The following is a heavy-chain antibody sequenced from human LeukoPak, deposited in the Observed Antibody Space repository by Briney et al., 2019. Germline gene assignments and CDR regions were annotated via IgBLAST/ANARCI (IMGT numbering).Heavy chain of an antibody. CDR2: IYHSGTT. V-gene: IGHV4-38-2*02. CDR3: ARDGYSYGQSFDY. Sequence: SEALSLTCTVSGYSISSGSYWGWIRQPPGKGLEWIGTIYHSGTTYYNPSLKSRVTMSVDTSKIQFSLRLSSVTAADTAVYYCARDGYSYGQSFDYWGQGTLVTVSS. CDR1: GYSISSGSY. D-gene: IGHD5-18*01. J-gene: IGHJ4*02.